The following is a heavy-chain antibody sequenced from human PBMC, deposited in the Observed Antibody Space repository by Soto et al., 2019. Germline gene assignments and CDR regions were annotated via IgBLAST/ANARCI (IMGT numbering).Heavy chain of an antibody. CDR2: IYPGDSDT. V-gene: IGHV5-51*01. J-gene: IGHJ4*02. CDR3: ARGYYESSGYPSSFDY. D-gene: IGHD3-22*01. Sequence: GESLKISCKGSGYRFTSYWIGWVRQMPGKGLEWMGIIYPGDSDTRYSPSFQGQVTISVDKSISTAYLQWSSLKASDTAMYYCARGYYESSGYPSSFDYGGQGTLVTVAS. CDR1: GYRFTSYW.